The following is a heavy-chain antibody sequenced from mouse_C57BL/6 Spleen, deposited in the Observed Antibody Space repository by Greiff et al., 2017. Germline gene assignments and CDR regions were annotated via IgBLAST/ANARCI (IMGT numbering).Heavy chain of an antibody. J-gene: IGHJ3*01. CDR3: AREGYDYREFAY. CDR1: GYTFTSYW. D-gene: IGHD2-2*01. CDR2: INPSNGGT. Sequence: VQLQQPGTELVKPGASVKLSCKASGYTFTSYWMHWVKQRPGQGLEWIGNINPSNGGTNYNEKFKSKATLTVDKSSSTAYMQLSSLTSEDSAVDYCAREGYDYREFAYWGQGTLVTVSA. V-gene: IGHV1-53*01.